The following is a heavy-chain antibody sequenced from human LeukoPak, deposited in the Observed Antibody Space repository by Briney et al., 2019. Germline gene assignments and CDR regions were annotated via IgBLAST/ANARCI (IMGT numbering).Heavy chain of an antibody. CDR3: VKDLRSDFMGVLSRYLSY. Sequence: GGSLRLSCSASGFTFSSFAMHWVRQAPGKGLEYVAAISCTRGSTYYADSVKGRVTISRDNSKSTLYLQMSSLRAEDTAVYLCVKDLRSDFMGVLSRYLSYWGQGTLVTVSS. V-gene: IGHV3-64D*09. CDR1: GFTFSSFA. J-gene: IGHJ4*02. D-gene: IGHD2/OR15-2a*01. CDR2: ISCTRGST.